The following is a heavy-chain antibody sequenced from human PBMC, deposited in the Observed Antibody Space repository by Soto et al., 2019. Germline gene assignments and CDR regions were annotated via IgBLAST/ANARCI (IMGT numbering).Heavy chain of an antibody. Sequence: GGSLRLSCAASGFTFSSYAMSWVRQAPGKGLEWVSTISGNGGSTFYADSVKGRFTISRDNSKNTLYLQMNSLRAEDTAVYYCAKSTSITSFGVDSLFDYWGQGTLVTVSS. D-gene: IGHD3-3*01. V-gene: IGHV3-23*01. CDR3: AKSTSITSFGVDSLFDY. CDR1: GFTFSSYA. J-gene: IGHJ4*02. CDR2: ISGNGGST.